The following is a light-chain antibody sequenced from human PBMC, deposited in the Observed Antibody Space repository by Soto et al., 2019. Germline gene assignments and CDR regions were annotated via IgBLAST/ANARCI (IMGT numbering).Light chain of an antibody. J-gene: IGKJ1*01. CDR1: QFVSTR. Sequence: EIVVTQSPATLSASPGERVTLTCRASQFVSTRLAWYQQRPGQVPRLLIYDAYTRALGISARFSGSGSGTEFTLTISILHSEDFALHYCQEYFQWPTEMFGPGTKVDIX. V-gene: IGKV3-15*01. CDR2: DAY. CDR3: QEYFQWPTEM.